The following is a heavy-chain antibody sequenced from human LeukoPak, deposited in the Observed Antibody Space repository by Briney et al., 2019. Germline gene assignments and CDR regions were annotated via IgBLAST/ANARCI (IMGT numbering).Heavy chain of an antibody. D-gene: IGHD3-10*01. J-gene: IGHJ6*02. V-gene: IGHV3-7*01. CDR1: GFTFSSYW. CDR2: INPDGSEK. Sequence: VGSLRLSCAASGFTFSSYWMSWVRQAPGKGLEWVASINPDGSEKYYVDSVKGRFTISRDNAKNSMYQQMNSLRAEDTAVYYCARDDPFISLVPSYYYGMDVWGQGTTVTVSS. CDR3: ARDDPFISLVPSYYYGMDV.